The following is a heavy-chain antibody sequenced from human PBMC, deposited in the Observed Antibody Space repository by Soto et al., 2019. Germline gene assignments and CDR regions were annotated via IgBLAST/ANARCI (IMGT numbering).Heavy chain of an antibody. V-gene: IGHV3-23*01. CDR3: AKGLAGVWDVMDV. J-gene: IGHJ6*02. CDR2: ISASDGST. D-gene: IGHD2-8*01. Sequence: EVQLLESGGGFVQPGGSLRLSCAASGFTVSSRAMSWVRQAPGKGLEWVGSISASDGSTFSADAMKGRFTISRDNSKNTLYLQMNSLSAEDTAIYYCAKGLAGVWDVMDVWGQGTTVTVSS. CDR1: GFTVSSRA.